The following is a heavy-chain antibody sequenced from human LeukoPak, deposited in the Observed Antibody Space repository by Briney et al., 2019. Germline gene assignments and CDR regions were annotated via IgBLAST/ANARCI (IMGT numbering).Heavy chain of an antibody. J-gene: IGHJ4*02. CDR1: GYTLTELS. CDR2: FDPEDGET. CDR3: ETVVPAAIVY. V-gene: IGHV1-24*01. D-gene: IGHD2-2*01. Sequence: ASLKVSCKVSGYTLTELSMHWVRQTPGKGLEWMGGFDPEDGETINPQKFQGRVTLTEDTSTDTPYMELSSLRAVATAVYYLETVVPAAIVYWGQGTLVTVSS.